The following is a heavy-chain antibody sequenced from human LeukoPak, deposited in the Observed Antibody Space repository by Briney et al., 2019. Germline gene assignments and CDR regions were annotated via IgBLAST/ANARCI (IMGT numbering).Heavy chain of an antibody. CDR1: GGSISSGSYY. J-gene: IGHJ4*02. V-gene: IGHV4-61*02. Sequence: SETLSLTCTVSGGSISSGSYYWSWIRQPAGKGLEWIGRIYTSGSTNYNPSLKSRVTISVDTSKNQFSLKLSSVTAADTAVYYCASTGSLYSSGWRVLDYWGQGTLVTASS. CDR2: IYTSGST. D-gene: IGHD6-19*01. CDR3: ASTGSLYSSGWRVLDY.